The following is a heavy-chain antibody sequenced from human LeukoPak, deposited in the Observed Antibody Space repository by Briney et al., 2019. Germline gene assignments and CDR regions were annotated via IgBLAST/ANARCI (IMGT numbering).Heavy chain of an antibody. CDR2: IVVGSGKT. D-gene: IGHD3-22*01. CDR1: GFTFSSSA. CDR3: AAAYFYDRSGYHFDY. Sequence: GASVKVSSTASGFTFSSSAVQWVRQARGQRLEWIGWIVVGSGKTNYAQKFQERVTITRDMSTSTAYMELSSLRSEDTAVYYCAAAYFYDRSGYHFDYWGQGTLVTVSS. J-gene: IGHJ4*02. V-gene: IGHV1-58*01.